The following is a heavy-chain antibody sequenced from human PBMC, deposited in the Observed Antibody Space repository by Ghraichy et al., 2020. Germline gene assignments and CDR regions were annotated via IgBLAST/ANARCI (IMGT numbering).Heavy chain of an antibody. V-gene: IGHV3-23*01. Sequence: LTCAASGFTFSSPALSWVRQAPGKGLEWVSTISGTGTSTYYADSVKGRFTISRDNSKNTLFLQMNRLRGEDTAVYYCAKGPYYYGMDVWGQGTTVTVSS. J-gene: IGHJ6*02. CDR1: GFTFSSPA. CDR2: ISGTGTST. CDR3: AKGPYYYGMDV.